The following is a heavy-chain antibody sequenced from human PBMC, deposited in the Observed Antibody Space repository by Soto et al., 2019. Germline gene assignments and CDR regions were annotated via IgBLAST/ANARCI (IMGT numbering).Heavy chain of an antibody. CDR2: ISWDDDK. D-gene: IGHD3-3*01. CDR1: GFSLTTSGVG. J-gene: IGHJ4*02. Sequence: QITLNESGPTQVKPRQTLTLTCTFSGFSLTTSGVGVGWIRQSPGKAPEWLGLISWDDDKRYSPSLKSRLTITKDTSKNQVVLTMADLDPADTATYYCAHRVLRTVFGLVTTTAIYFDFWGQGTPVAVSS. CDR3: AHRVLRTVFGLVTTTAIYFDF. V-gene: IGHV2-5*02.